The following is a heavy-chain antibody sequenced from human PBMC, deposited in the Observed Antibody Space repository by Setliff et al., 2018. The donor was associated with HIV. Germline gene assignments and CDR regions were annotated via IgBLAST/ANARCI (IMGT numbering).Heavy chain of an antibody. D-gene: IGHD6-19*01. J-gene: IGHJ4*02. Sequence: GGSLRLSCAASGFIFTNHWMHWVRQAPGKGLVWVSRINSDGSSADYAGSVKGRFTISRDNAKNTLYLQTSSLRADDTAVYYCARDADPHIGMAGDSFDYWGQGTLVTVSS. V-gene: IGHV3-74*01. CDR2: INSDGSSA. CDR3: ARDADPHIGMAGDSFDY. CDR1: GFIFTNHW.